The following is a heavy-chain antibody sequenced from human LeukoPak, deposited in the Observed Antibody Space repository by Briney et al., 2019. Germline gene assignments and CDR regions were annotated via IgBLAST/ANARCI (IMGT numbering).Heavy chain of an antibody. CDR3: AKGYIVAGTRPTYGMDV. CDR1: GFIFSGYA. V-gene: IGHV3-23*01. CDR2: ISSSGST. D-gene: IGHD6-19*01. Sequence: GGSLRLSCAASGFIFSGYAMTWVRQTPEKELEWVSRISSSGSTYYADSVKGRFSISRDNSKNMVYLQMNSLRAEDTAVYYCAKGYIVAGTRPTYGMDVWGQGTTVTVSS. J-gene: IGHJ6*02.